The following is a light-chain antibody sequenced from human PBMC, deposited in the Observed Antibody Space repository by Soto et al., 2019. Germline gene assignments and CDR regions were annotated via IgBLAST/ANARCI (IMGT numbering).Light chain of an antibody. Sequence: QSVLAQPPSASGTPGQRVTISCSGSGSNIGSNTVNWYQQLPGTAPKLLIYSDNQRPSGVPDRFSGSKSGTSASLAISGLQSEDEADYYCAAWDDSLNGHYVFGTGTQLTVL. V-gene: IGLV1-44*01. J-gene: IGLJ7*01. CDR3: AAWDDSLNGHYV. CDR1: GSNIGSNT. CDR2: SDN.